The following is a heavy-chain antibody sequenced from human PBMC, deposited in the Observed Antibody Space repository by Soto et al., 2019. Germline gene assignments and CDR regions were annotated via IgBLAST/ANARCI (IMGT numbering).Heavy chain of an antibody. CDR3: ARDYCSGTKYYEFDY. D-gene: IGHD2-15*01. J-gene: IGHJ4*02. CDR2: IYPGDSDT. Sequence: PGQSLKISCKGSGYRFTNYWIGWVRQMPGKGLEWMGIIYPGDSDTRYSPSFQGQVTISADKSINTAYLQWSSLKASDTAMYYCARDYCSGTKYYEFDYGVQGTQVTVSS. V-gene: IGHV5-51*01. CDR1: GYRFTNYW.